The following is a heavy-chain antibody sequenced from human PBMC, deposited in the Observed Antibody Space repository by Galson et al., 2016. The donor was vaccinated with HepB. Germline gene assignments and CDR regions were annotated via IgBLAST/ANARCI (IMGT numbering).Heavy chain of an antibody. D-gene: IGHD2-15*01. V-gene: IGHV5-51*01. J-gene: IGHJ4*02. CDR2: IYPGDSGT. CDR1: GYSYTSFW. CDR3: ARHPALGSGPDY. Sequence: QSGAEAKKPGESLQISCKASGYSYTSFWIAWVRQMPGKGLEWMGIIYPGDSGTRYSPSFQGQVTISADKSLTTAYPQWSSLKASDTAMYYCARHPALGSGPDYWGQGTLVTVSS.